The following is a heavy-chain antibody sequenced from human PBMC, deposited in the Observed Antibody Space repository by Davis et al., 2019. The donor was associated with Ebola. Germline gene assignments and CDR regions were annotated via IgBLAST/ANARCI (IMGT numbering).Heavy chain of an antibody. J-gene: IGHJ4*02. CDR2: IDWYGDK. CDR1: GFSLNTNGMS. V-gene: IGHV2-70*11. D-gene: IGHD3-22*01. Sequence: SGPTLVKPTQTLTLTCTFSGFSLNTNGMSINWIRQPPGKALEWLARIDWYGDKYYIASLKTRPTLSKDTSKNQVILTMTTMDPVDTATYYCARSARYYNDTNYYTQFYYWGQGTLVTVSS. CDR3: ARSARYYNDTNYYTQFYY.